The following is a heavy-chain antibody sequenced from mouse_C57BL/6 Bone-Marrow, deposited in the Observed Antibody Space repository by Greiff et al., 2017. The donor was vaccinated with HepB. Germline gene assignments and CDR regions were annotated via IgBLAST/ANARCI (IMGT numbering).Heavy chain of an antibody. Sequence: EVMLVESGGGLVQPGGSLKLSCAASGFTFSDYYMYWVRQTPEKRLEWVAYISNGGGSTYYPDTVKGRFTISRDNAKNTLYLQMSRLKSEDTAMYYCARPYSKRYWYFDVWGTGTTVTVSS. CDR2: ISNGGGST. D-gene: IGHD2-5*01. V-gene: IGHV5-12*01. CDR1: GFTFSDYY. CDR3: ARPYSKRYWYFDV. J-gene: IGHJ1*03.